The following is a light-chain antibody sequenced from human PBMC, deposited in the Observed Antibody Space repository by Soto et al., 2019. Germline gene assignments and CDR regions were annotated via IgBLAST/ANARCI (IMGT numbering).Light chain of an antibody. CDR3: QKYGSSPPRVT. CDR1: QSVSSSY. J-gene: IGKJ3*01. V-gene: IGKV3-20*01. Sequence: EIVLTQSPGTLSLSPGERATLSCRASQSVSSSYLAWYQQKPGQAPRLLIYGASSRATGIPDRFSGSGSGKDFTLNISRLEPEDFAVYSCQKYGSSPPRVTFGPGTKVDIK. CDR2: GAS.